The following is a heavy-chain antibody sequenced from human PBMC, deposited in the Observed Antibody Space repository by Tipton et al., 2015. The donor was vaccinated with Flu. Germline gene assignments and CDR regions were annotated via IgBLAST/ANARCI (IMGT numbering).Heavy chain of an antibody. CDR3: ARCPGVRGDHDAFDI. CDR1: GDSISSSNW. CDR2: IYHSGST. D-gene: IGHD3-10*01. Sequence: TLSLTCAVSGDSISSSNWWSWVRQPPGKGLEWIGEIYHSGSTNYNPSLKSRVTISVDKSKNQFSLKLSSVTAADTAVYYCARCPGVRGDHDAFDIWGQGTMVTVSS. V-gene: IGHV4-4*02. J-gene: IGHJ3*02.